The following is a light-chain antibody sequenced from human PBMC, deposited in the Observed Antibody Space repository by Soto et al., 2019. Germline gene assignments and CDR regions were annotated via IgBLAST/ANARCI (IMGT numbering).Light chain of an antibody. V-gene: IGKV1-39*01. Sequence: ASVGDRVPITFRASQTISSFLNWYQQTPGKAPKLLIYTASSLQSGVPSRFSGSRSGTDFTLSISSLQPEDFATYDCQQSYSGSFSFGPGTKVDIK. CDR2: TAS. CDR3: QQSYSGSFS. J-gene: IGKJ3*01. CDR1: QTISSF.